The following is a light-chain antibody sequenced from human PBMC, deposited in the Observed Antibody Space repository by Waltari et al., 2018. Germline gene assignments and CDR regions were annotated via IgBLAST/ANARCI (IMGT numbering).Light chain of an antibody. CDR3: TSYTTSGTWV. CDR2: DVS. V-gene: IGLV2-14*03. Sequence: QSALTQPASVSGSPGQSIPISCTGTTSDVGAFNFVSWYQHNPGKAPKLIVYDVSDRPSGVSNRCSGSKSGNTASLTLSGLQAEDEADYYCTSYTTSGTWVFGGGTKLTVL. J-gene: IGLJ3*02. CDR1: TSDVGAFNF.